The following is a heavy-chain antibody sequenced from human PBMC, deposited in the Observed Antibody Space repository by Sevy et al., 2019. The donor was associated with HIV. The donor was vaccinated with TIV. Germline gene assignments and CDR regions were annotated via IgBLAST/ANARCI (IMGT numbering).Heavy chain of an antibody. V-gene: IGHV1-2*02. CDR1: GYTFTGYY. Sequence: ASVKVSCEASGYTFTGYYMHWVRQAPGQGLEWMGWLNPDSGGTNYAQKFQGRVTMTRDTSISTAYMELSRLRSDDTAVYYCARDHERIAVADLYYYYGMDVWGQGTTVTVSS. CDR2: LNPDSGGT. J-gene: IGHJ6*02. D-gene: IGHD6-19*01. CDR3: ARDHERIAVADLYYYYGMDV.